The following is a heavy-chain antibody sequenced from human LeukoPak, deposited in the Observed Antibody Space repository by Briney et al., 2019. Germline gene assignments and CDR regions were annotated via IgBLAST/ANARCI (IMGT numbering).Heavy chain of an antibody. CDR1: GDIITTSFYY. CDR3: ARVNTQGVPSP. Sequence: SETLSLTCGVSGDIITTSFYYWDWIRQPPGKGLEWIGGIFHSGTTYYNPSLMSRVTMSVDTSKNQFSLKLSSVTAADTAVYYCARVNTQGVPSPWGQGILVTVSS. J-gene: IGHJ5*02. V-gene: IGHV4-39*01. D-gene: IGHD3-16*01. CDR2: IFHSGTT.